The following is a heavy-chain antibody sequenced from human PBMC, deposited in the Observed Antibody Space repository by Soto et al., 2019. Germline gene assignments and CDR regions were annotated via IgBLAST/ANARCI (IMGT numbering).Heavy chain of an antibody. CDR3: ARPNWYSEY. Sequence: ASETLSLACTVGGDSINRQSRCWFRQPPGKGLEWLGYVYYNGITNYNPSLKSRVTMSVDTSKNQVSLNLTSLTAADTATYYCARPNWYSEYWGQGIRATVPA. CDR2: VYYNGIT. V-gene: IGHV4-59*11. D-gene: IGHD7-27*01. J-gene: IGHJ4*02. CDR1: GDSINRQS.